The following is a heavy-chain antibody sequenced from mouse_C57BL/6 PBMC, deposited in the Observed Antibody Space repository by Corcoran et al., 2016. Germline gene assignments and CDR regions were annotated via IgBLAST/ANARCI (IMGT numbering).Heavy chain of an antibody. CDR2: IDPANGNT. D-gene: IGHD2-4*01. CDR1: GFNIKNTY. Sequence: EVQLQQSVAELVRPEASVKLSCIASGFNIKNTYMHWMKQRPEQGLEWIGKIDPANGNTKYAPKFQDKATITADTSSNTAYLQLSSLTSEDTAIYYCARGHYDSPYWYFDVWGTGTTVTVSS. CDR3: ARGHYDSPYWYFDV. V-gene: IGHV14-3*01. J-gene: IGHJ1*03.